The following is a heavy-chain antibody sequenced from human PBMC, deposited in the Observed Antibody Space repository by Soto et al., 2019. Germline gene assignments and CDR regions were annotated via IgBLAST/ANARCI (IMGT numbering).Heavy chain of an antibody. CDR2: ISDNGSNK. CDR1: GFTFSSYA. V-gene: IGHV3-30*04. D-gene: IGHD5-18*01. J-gene: IGHJ6*02. CDR3: VRDLDRIQLWSDWYYYYGMDV. Sequence: GGSLRLSCAASGFTFSSYAMSWVRQAPGKGLEWVSVISDNGSNKYYADSVKGRFTISRDNSKNTLYLQMNGLRAEDTAVYYCVRDLDRIQLWSDWYYYYGMDVWGQGTTVTVSS.